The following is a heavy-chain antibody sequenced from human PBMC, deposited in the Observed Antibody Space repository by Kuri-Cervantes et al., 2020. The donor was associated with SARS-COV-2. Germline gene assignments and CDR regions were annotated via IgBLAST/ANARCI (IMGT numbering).Heavy chain of an antibody. J-gene: IGHJ4*02. CDR3: ARVYGGPLDY. CDR2: MNPNSGNT. D-gene: IGHD4-23*01. Sequence: ASVKVSCKASGYTFTSYGISWVRQAPGQGLEWMGWMNPNSGNTGYAQKFQGRVTITRNTSISTAYMGLSSLRSEDTAVYYCARVYGGPLDYWGQGTLVTVSS. V-gene: IGHV1-8*03. CDR1: GYTFTSYG.